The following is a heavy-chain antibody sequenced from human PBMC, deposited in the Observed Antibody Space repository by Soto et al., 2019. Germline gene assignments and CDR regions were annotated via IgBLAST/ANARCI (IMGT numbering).Heavy chain of an antibody. J-gene: IGHJ6*02. CDR1: GGSISSGDYY. V-gene: IGHV4-30-4*01. Sequence: SETLSLTCTVSGGSISSGDYYWSWIRQPPGKGLEWIGYIYYSGSTYYNPSLKSRVTISVDTSKNQFSLKLSSVTAADTAVYYCARVAMITFGGVIVPPHYYYYGMDVWGQGTTVTVSS. CDR2: IYYSGST. D-gene: IGHD3-16*02. CDR3: ARVAMITFGGVIVPPHYYYYGMDV.